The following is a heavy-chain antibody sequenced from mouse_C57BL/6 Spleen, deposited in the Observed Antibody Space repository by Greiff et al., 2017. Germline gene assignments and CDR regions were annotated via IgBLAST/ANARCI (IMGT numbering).Heavy chain of an antibody. Sequence: QVQLQQSGAELVKPGASVKISCKASGYAFSSYWMNWVKQRPGKGLEWIGQIYPGDGDTNYNGKFKGKATLTADKSTSTAYMQLSSLTSEDSAVYFCASGYGNYVPDDWGQGITLTVSS. D-gene: IGHD2-1*01. CDR2: IYPGDGDT. CDR3: ASGYGNYVPDD. CDR1: GYAFSSYW. J-gene: IGHJ2*01. V-gene: IGHV1-80*01.